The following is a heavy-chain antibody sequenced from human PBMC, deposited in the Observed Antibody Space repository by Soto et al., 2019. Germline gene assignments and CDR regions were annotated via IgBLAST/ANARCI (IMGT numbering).Heavy chain of an antibody. V-gene: IGHV3-30*18. CDR2: ISYDGSNK. Sequence: QVQLVESGGGVVQPGRSLRLSCAASGFTFSSYGMHWVRQAPGKGLEWVAVISYDGSNKYYADSVKGRFTISRDNSKNTLYLQMNSLRAEDTAVYYCANPKSPGSYWGDPFDYWGQGTLVTVSS. D-gene: IGHD1-26*01. J-gene: IGHJ4*02. CDR3: ANPKSPGSYWGDPFDY. CDR1: GFTFSSYG.